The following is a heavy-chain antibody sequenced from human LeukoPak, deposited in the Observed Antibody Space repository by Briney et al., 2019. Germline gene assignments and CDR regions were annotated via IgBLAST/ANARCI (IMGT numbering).Heavy chain of an antibody. CDR3: ARDSRFGELLSH. CDR2: IYSGGST. D-gene: IGHD3-10*01. J-gene: IGHJ4*02. CDR1: GLTVSSNY. Sequence: GGSLRLSCAASGLTVSSNYMSWVRQAPGKGLEWVSVIYSGGSTYYADSVKGRFTISRDNSKNTLYLQMNSLRAEDTAVYYCARDSRFGELLSHWGQGTLVTVSS. V-gene: IGHV3-53*01.